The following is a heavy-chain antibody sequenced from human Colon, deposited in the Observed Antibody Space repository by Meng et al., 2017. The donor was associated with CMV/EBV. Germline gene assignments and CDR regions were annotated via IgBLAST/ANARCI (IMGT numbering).Heavy chain of an antibody. Sequence: GGSLRLSCAASGFTFSTYAMTWVRQAPGKGLEWVSGISGSGRSTYDADSVKGRFTISRDNSKNTLYLQMSSLRAEDTAVYYCAKGTTLTTLDYWGQGTLVTV. J-gene: IGHJ4*02. CDR3: AKGTTLTTLDY. D-gene: IGHD4-11*01. CDR2: ISGSGRST. V-gene: IGHV3-23*01. CDR1: GFTFSTYA.